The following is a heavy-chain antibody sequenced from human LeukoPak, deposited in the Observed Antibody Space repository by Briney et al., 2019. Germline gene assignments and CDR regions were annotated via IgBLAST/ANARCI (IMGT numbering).Heavy chain of an antibody. CDR2: INPNSGGT. CDR3: ARRGEPYYYDSSGSSPFDP. CDR1: GYTFTGYY. D-gene: IGHD3-22*01. V-gene: IGHV1-2*02. Sequence: ASVKVSCKASGYTFTGYYIHWVRQAPGQGLEWMGWINPNSGGTNYAQKFQGRVTMTRDTSISTAYMELSRLRSDDTAVYYCARRGEPYYYDSSGSSPFDPWGQGTLVTVSS. J-gene: IGHJ5*02.